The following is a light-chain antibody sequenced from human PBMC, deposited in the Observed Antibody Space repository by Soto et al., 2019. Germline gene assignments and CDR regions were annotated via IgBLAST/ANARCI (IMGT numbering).Light chain of an antibody. J-gene: IGKJ3*01. CDR1: QSVSSSY. V-gene: IGKV3-20*01. CDR2: GAS. Sequence: EIVLTQSPGTLSLSPGERATLSCRASQSVSSSYLAWYQQKPGQAPRLRIYGASSRATGIPDRFSGSGSGTDFTLTISSLEPEDFAVYYCQQYGSSPLFTFGPGTKVDIK. CDR3: QQYGSSPLFT.